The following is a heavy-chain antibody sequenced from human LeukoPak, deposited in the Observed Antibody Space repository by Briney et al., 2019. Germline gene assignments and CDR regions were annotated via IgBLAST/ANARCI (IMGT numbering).Heavy chain of an antibody. J-gene: IGHJ4*02. Sequence: PGGSLRLSCAASGFTSSSYWMHWVRQAPGKGLVWVSRINSDGSSTSYADSVKGRFTISRDNAKNTLYLQMNSLRAEDTAVYYCAREQYYYDSSGYYGTYWGQGTLVTVSS. CDR1: GFTSSSYW. CDR2: INSDGSST. D-gene: IGHD3-22*01. V-gene: IGHV3-74*01. CDR3: AREQYYYDSSGYYGTY.